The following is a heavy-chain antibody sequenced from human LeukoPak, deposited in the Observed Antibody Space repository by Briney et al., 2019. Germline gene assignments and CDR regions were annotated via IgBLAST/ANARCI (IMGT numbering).Heavy chain of an antibody. CDR2: INHSGTT. D-gene: IGHD6-13*01. CDR1: GGSFSGHY. CDR3: ARAPAAAGTIDY. J-gene: IGHJ4*02. Sequence: PSETLSLTCALYGGSFSGHYWTWIREPPGKGLEWLGEINHSGTTNYNPSLKSRVTISVDTSKDQFSLKLSSVTAADTAVYYCARAPAAAGTIDYWGQGTLVTVSS. V-gene: IGHV4-34*01.